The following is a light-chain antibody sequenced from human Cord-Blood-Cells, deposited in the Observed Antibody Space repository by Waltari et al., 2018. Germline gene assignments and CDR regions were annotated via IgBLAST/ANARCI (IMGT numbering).Light chain of an antibody. CDR3: QSYDSSLSGYV. V-gene: IGLV1-40*01. CDR1: SSNLRTGYD. J-gene: IGLJ1*01. CDR2: GNI. Sequence: QSVLTQPPPVSGAPGQRVTISRPGSSSNLRTGYDVPWYQPLPATAPKLLIYGNINRPSGVPDRFSGSKSGTSASLAITGLQAEDEADYYCQSYDSSLSGYVFGTGTKVTVL.